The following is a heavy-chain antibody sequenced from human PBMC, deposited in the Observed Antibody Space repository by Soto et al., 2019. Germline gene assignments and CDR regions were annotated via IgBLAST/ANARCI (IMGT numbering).Heavy chain of an antibody. CDR2: IIPIFGTA. Sequence: KISCKGSGYSFTSYWISWVRQAPGQGLEWMGGIIPIFGTADYAQKFQGRVTITADESTSTAYMELSSLRSEDTAVYYCACTVSNYYYYGMDVWGQGTTVTVSS. V-gene: IGHV1-69*01. J-gene: IGHJ6*02. CDR1: GYSFTSYW. CDR3: ACTVSNYYYYGMDV. D-gene: IGHD2-8*01.